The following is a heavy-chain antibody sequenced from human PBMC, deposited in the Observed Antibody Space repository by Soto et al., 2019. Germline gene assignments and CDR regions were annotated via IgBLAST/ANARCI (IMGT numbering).Heavy chain of an antibody. D-gene: IGHD3-16*01. Sequence: SETLSLTCAVSSGSISSSNWWSWVRQPPGKGLEWIGEIYHSGSTNYNPSPKSRVTISVDKSKNQFSLKLSSVTAADTAVYYCAGGPTTFGNYYYMDVWGKGTTVTVSS. CDR1: SGSISSSNW. V-gene: IGHV4-4*02. CDR2: IYHSGST. J-gene: IGHJ6*03. CDR3: AGGPTTFGNYYYMDV.